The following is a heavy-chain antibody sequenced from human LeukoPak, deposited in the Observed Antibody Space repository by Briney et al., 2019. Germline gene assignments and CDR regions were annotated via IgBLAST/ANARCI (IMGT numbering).Heavy chain of an antibody. CDR1: GFTFSAST. V-gene: IGHV3-21*01. CDR3: ALEDCGWYCIGS. CDR2: INSNSDCI. J-gene: IGHJ5*02. D-gene: IGHD6-19*01. Sequence: GGSLRLSCAAAGFTFSASTMNWVRQAPGKGLEWISSINSNSDCIYYADSVKGRFTISRDNAKNSLYLQMNTLRTEDTAVYYCALEDCGWYCIGSWGQGTLVTVSS.